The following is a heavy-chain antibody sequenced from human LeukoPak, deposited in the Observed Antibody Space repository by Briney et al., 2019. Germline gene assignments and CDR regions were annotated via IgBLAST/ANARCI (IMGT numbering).Heavy chain of an antibody. CDR3: ARGDQLLPEYYYYYGMDV. J-gene: IGHJ6*02. CDR2: IVVGSGNT. CDR1: GFTFTSSA. V-gene: IGHV1-58*01. Sequence: SVKVSCKASGFTFTSSAVQWVRQARGQRLEWIGWIVVGSGNTNYAQKFQERVTITRDMSTSTAYMELSSLRSEDTAVYYCARGDQLLPEYYYYYGMDVWGQGTTVTVSS. D-gene: IGHD2-15*01.